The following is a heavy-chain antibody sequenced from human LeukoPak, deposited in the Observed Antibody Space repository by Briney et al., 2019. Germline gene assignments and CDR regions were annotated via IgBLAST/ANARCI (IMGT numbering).Heavy chain of an antibody. V-gene: IGHV4-4*07. J-gene: IGHJ4*02. Sequence: SETLSLTCTVSGGSISSYYWSWIRQPTGKGLEWIGRIYTSGSTNYNPSLKSRVTMSVDTSKNQFSLKLSSVTAADTAVYYCARKLLQTDFLRYFDWLPEIGYFDYWGQGTLVTVSS. D-gene: IGHD3-9*01. CDR3: ARKLLQTDFLRYFDWLPEIGYFDY. CDR1: GGSISSYY. CDR2: IYTSGST.